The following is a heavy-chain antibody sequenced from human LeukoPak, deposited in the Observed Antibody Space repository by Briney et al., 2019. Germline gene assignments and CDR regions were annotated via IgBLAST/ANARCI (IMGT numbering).Heavy chain of an antibody. CDR1: GGSISSGSYY. CDR2: IYYSGST. Sequence: SETLSLTCTVSGGSISSGSYYWSWIRQPPGKGLEWIGYIYYSGSTYYNPSLKSRVTISVDTSKNQFSLKLSSVTAADTAVYYCARGRIDYYYYMDVWGKGTTVTVSS. V-gene: IGHV4-30-4*08. J-gene: IGHJ6*03. CDR3: ARGRIDYYYYMDV.